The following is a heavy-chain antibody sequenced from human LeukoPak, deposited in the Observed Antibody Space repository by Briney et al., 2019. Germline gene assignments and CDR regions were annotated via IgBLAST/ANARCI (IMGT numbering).Heavy chain of an antibody. CDR3: ARDTPSPGYGDYRYYYYGMDV. D-gene: IGHD4-17*01. Sequence: GGSLRLSCAASGFTFSSYWMSWVRQAPGKGLEWVANIKQDGSEKYYVDSVKGRFTISRDNAKNSLYQQMNSLRAEDTAVYYCARDTPSPGYGDYRYYYYGMDVWGQGTTVTVSS. J-gene: IGHJ6*02. V-gene: IGHV3-7*01. CDR1: GFTFSSYW. CDR2: IKQDGSEK.